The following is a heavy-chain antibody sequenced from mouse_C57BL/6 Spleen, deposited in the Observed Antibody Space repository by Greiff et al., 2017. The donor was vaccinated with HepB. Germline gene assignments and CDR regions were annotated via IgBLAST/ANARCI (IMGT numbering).Heavy chain of an antibody. CDR3: ARDDAAQSYFDY. D-gene: IGHD3-2*02. J-gene: IGHJ2*01. V-gene: IGHV5-4*01. CDR1: GFTFSSYA. Sequence: EVQGVESGGGLVKPGGSLKLSCAASGFTFSSYAMSWVRQTPEKRLEWVATISDGGSYTYYPDNVKGRFTISRDNAKNNLYLQMSHLKSEDTAMYYCARDDAAQSYFDYWGQGTTLTVSS. CDR2: ISDGGSYT.